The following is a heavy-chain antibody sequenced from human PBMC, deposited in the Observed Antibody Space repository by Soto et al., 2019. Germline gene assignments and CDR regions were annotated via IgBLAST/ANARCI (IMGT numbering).Heavy chain of an antibody. V-gene: IGHV3-7*01. J-gene: IGHJ4*01. CDR2: IKTEASEK. CDR1: DFPLRVHW. D-gene: IGHD3-10*01. Sequence: EEQLVASGGGLVQPGGPWRLSGPASDFPLRVHWMSGVRQPPGKGLGWLATIKTEASEKKYVVSVKGGFTVSRDNAKNSLYLQMDSLRAEDTAVYYCARDSGYGSGSSVNHYLDCWGRGTLVTVSS. CDR3: ARDSGYGSGSSVNHYLDC.